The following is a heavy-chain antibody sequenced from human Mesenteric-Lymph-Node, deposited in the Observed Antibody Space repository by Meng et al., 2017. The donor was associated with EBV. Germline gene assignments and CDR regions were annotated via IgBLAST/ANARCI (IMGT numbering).Heavy chain of an antibody. V-gene: IGHV4-28*03. CDR2: IYYSGTT. J-gene: IGHJ5*02. D-gene: IGHD4-17*01. CDR3: ARDTNGDYGWVDP. Sequence: QWLLQESGPELVKPSATLSLTCSVSGSAISRSNWWGWIRQPPGKGLEWLGYIYYSGTTYYSPSLKSRVTMSVDTSNNQFSLKLTSVTAVDTAVYYCARDTNGDYGWVDPWGQGTLVTVSS. CDR1: GSAISRSNW.